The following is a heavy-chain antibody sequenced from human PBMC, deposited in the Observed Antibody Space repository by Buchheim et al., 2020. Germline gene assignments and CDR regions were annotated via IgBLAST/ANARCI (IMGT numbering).Heavy chain of an antibody. Sequence: QVQLQESGPGLVKPSQTLSLTCTVSGGSINRGDHHWSWIRQPPGRGLEWVGYIYYSGSTYYNPSLKSRVTLSVDPSTNQFSLKLSSVTAADTAVYYCARGRSSSSWYFDYWGQGTL. CDR1: GGSINRGDHH. CDR3: ARGRSSSSWYFDY. V-gene: IGHV4-30-4*01. J-gene: IGHJ4*02. CDR2: IYYSGST. D-gene: IGHD6-13*01.